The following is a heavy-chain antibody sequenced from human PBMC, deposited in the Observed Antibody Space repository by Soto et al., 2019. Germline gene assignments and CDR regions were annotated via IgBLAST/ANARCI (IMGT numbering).Heavy chain of an antibody. D-gene: IGHD3-10*01. CDR1: GFTFGDYA. CDR3: TREAGRYYYYYGMDV. Sequence: GGSLRLSCTASGFTFGDYAMSWFRQAPGKGLEWVGFIRSKAYGGTTEYAASVKGRFTISRDDSKSIAYLQMNSLKTEDTAVYYCTREAGRYYYYYGMDVWGQGTTVTVSS. V-gene: IGHV3-49*03. CDR2: IRSKAYGGTT. J-gene: IGHJ6*02.